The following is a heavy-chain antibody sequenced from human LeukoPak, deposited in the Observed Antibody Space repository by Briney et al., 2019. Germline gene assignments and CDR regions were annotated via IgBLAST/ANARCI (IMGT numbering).Heavy chain of an antibody. J-gene: IGHJ5*02. D-gene: IGHD5-18*01. CDR3: ARHPTALVTYLFDP. CDR2: VYYSGGT. V-gene: IGHV4-59*08. CDR1: GGSFSNYY. Sequence: KPSETLSLTCTVSGGSFSNYYWSWIRQPPGKGLEWIGYVYYSGGTNYNPSLKSRVTISVDTSKNQLSLNLSSVTAADTAVYYCARHPTALVTYLFDPWGQGTLVTVSS.